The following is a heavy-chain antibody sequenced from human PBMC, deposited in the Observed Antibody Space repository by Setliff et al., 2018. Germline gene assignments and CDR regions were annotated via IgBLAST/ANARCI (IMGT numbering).Heavy chain of an antibody. CDR1: GESFDNHY. Sequence: SETLSLTCAVYGESFDNHYWTWIRQPPGERLEWIGEINHRGFTDYKPSLKSRLTMSVDTSRNQFSLNLGSVTAADTGVYYCARGRIAERPEVIDYWGQGTQVTVSS. V-gene: IGHV4-34*01. CDR3: ARGRIAERPEVIDY. J-gene: IGHJ4*02. CDR2: INHRGFT. D-gene: IGHD6-6*01.